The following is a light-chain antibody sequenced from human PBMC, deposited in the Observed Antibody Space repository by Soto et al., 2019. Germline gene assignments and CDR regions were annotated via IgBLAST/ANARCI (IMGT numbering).Light chain of an antibody. CDR1: QGINSN. V-gene: IGKV1-9*01. CDR3: QQLNNNPLT. J-gene: IGKJ4*01. Sequence: DIRLTQSPSFLSASIEDRVTITCRASQGINSNLAWYQQKPGKVPKVLIYGASTLQSGVPSRFSGSGSGTEFTLTISSLQPEDFATYYCQQLNNNPLTFGGGTKVEIK. CDR2: GAS.